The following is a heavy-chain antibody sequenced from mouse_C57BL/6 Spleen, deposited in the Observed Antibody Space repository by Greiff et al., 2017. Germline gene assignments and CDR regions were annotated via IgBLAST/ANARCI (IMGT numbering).Heavy chain of an antibody. V-gene: IGHV3-6*01. Sequence: EVQVVESGPGLVKPSQSLSLTCSVTGYSITSGYYWNWIRQFPGNKLEWMGYISYDGSNNYNPSLKNRISITRDTSKNQFFLKLNSVTTEDTATYYCARAITAVEDYWGQGTTLTVSS. CDR2: ISYDGSN. CDR3: ARAITAVEDY. D-gene: IGHD1-1*01. J-gene: IGHJ2*01. CDR1: GYSITSGYY.